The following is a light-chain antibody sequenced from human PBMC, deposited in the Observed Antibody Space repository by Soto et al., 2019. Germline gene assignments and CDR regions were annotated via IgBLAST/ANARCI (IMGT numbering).Light chain of an antibody. Sequence: DIQMTQSPSSLSASVGDRVTIPCRASQSITTYLNWYQQKPGKAPKFVIYAASSLQSGVPSRFSGSGSGTDFTLTISSLQSEDFAVYYCQQYNNWPSITFGQGTRLEIK. CDR1: QSITTY. CDR3: QQYNNWPSIT. V-gene: IGKV1-39*01. CDR2: AAS. J-gene: IGKJ5*01.